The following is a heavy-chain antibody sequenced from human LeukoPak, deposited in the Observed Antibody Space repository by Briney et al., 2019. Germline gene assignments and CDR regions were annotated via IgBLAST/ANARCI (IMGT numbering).Heavy chain of an antibody. D-gene: IGHD3-22*01. V-gene: IGHV4-34*01. CDR3: ASIRPSWYYYDSSGYYSGFDY. CDR1: GGTFSGYY. Sequence: SETLSLTCAVYGGTFSGYYWSWIRQPPGKGLEWIGEINHSGSTNYNPSLKSRVTISVDTSKNQFSLKLSSVTAADTAVYYCASIRPSWYYYDSSGYYSGFDYWGQGTLVTVSS. CDR2: INHSGST. J-gene: IGHJ4*02.